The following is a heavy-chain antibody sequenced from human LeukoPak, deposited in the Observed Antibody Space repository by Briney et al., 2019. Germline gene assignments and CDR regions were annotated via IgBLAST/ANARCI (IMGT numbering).Heavy chain of an antibody. CDR1: GFTFSSYG. D-gene: IGHD3-16*01. CDR3: AKGGASYFDY. Sequence: GGSLRLSCAASGFTFSSYGMHWVRQAPGKGLEWVAFIRYDGSNKYYADSVKGRFTISRDNSKNTLYLQMNSLRPEDTAVYYCAKGGASYFDYWGQGSLVTVSS. V-gene: IGHV3-30*02. J-gene: IGHJ4*02. CDR2: IRYDGSNK.